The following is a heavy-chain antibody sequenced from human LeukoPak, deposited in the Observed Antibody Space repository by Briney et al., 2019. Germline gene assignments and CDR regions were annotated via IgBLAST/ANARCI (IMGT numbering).Heavy chain of an antibody. CDR2: INPSGGST. D-gene: IGHD1-26*01. J-gene: IGHJ6*03. CDR1: GHTFSNYY. CDR3: AASGSYGTSWDYYYMDV. Sequence: ASVKVSCKASGHTFSNYYMHWVRQAPGQGLEWMGIINPSGGSTSYAQKFQGRVTMTRDTSTTTVYMELSSLRSEDTAVYYCAASGSYGTSWDYYYMDVWGKGTTVTISS. V-gene: IGHV1-46*01.